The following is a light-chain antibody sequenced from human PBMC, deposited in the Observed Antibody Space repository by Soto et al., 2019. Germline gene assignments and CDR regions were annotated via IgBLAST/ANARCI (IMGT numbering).Light chain of an antibody. V-gene: IGKV1D-12*01. CDR1: RGISSW. CDR2: AAS. CDR3: QQANSFPIT. J-gene: IGKJ5*01. Sequence: DIQMTQSPSSVSASVGDRVTITCRASRGISSWLAWYQQKPGKAPKLLIYAASSLQSGVPARFSGSASGTDFTLTISSLQPEDFATYYCQQANSFPITFGQGTRLEIK.